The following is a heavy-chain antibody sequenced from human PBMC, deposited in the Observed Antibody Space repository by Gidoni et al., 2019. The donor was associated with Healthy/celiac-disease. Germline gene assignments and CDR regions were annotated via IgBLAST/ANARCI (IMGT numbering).Heavy chain of an antibody. CDR3: ARVYYDSSGADAFDI. CDR2: ISSSSSYI. CDR1: GFTFSSYS. D-gene: IGHD3-22*01. V-gene: IGHV3-21*01. J-gene: IGHJ3*02. Sequence: EVQLVESGGGLVKPGGSLRLSCAASGFTFSSYSMNWVRQAPGKGLEWVSSISSSSSYIYYADSGKGRFTISRDNAKNSLYLQMNSLRAEDTAVYYCARVYYDSSGADAFDIWGQGTMVTVSS.